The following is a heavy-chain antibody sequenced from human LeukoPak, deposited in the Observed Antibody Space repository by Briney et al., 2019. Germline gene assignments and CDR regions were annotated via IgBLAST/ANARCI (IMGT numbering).Heavy chain of an antibody. J-gene: IGHJ4*02. D-gene: IGHD3-16*01. CDR1: GGSISSYY. CDR3: ARDKGHYDVDY. CDR2: IYYSGST. V-gene: IGHV4-59*12. Sequence: TSETLSLTCTVSGGSISSYYWSWIRQPPGKGLEWIGYIYYSGSTNYNPSLKSRVTISVDTSKNQFSLKLSSVTAADTAIYYCARDKGHYDVDYWGQGTLVTVSS.